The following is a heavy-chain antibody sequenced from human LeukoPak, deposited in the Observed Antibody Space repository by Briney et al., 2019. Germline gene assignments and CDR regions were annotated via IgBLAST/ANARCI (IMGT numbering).Heavy chain of an antibody. CDR3: ARAFKYYDILTGARFYYYGMDV. V-gene: IGHV1-18*01. CDR2: ISAYNGNT. CDR1: GYTFTSYG. J-gene: IGHJ6*02. D-gene: IGHD3-9*01. Sequence: ASVKASCKASGYTFTSYGISWVRQAPGQGLEWMGWISAYNGNTNYAQKLQGRVTMTTDTSTSTAYMELRSLRSDDTAVYYCARAFKYYDILTGARFYYYGMDVWGQGTTVTVSS.